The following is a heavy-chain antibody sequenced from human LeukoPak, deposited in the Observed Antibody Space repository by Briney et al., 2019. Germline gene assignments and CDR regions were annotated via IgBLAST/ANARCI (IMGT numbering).Heavy chain of an antibody. CDR3: AREGVGATGAFDY. V-gene: IGHV4-4*07. J-gene: IGHJ4*02. Sequence: SETLSLTCTVAGGSISSYYWSWIRQPAGKGLEWIGRIYTSGSTNYNASLKSRVSMSVDTSKNQFSLKLSSVTAADTAVYYCAREGVGATGAFDYWGQGTLVTVSS. D-gene: IGHD1-26*01. CDR1: GGSISSYY. CDR2: IYTSGST.